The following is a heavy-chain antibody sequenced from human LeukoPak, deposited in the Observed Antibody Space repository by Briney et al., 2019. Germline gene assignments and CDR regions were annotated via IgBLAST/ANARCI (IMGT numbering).Heavy chain of an antibody. J-gene: IGHJ3*02. D-gene: IGHD3-10*01. CDR1: GGSISSYY. V-gene: IGHV4-59*01. CDR3: ARVRGPDYGSGSYYNAGAFDI. Sequence: PSETLSLTCTVSGGSISSYYWSWIRQPPGKGLEWIGYIYYSGSTNYNPSLKSRVTISVDTSKNQFSLKLSSVTAADTAVYYCARVRGPDYGSGSYYNAGAFDIWGQGTMVTVSS. CDR2: IYYSGST.